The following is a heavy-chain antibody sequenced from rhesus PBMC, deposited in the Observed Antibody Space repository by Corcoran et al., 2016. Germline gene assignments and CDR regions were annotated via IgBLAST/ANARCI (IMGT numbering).Heavy chain of an antibody. Sequence: AQLVASGGGLVHPGGSLSLSCASSGFTFSSYVVPLFNSAPGKGLEWVSTISPSCDTFYADAVKGRFTISRDNAKNSFYLQMNSLRAEDTAVYYCAREPTGGSGGFDYWGQGVLVTVSS. CDR3: AREPTGGSGGFDY. J-gene: IGHJ4*01. CDR2: ISPSCDT. V-gene: IGHV3-72*01. D-gene: IGHD6-37*01. CDR1: GFTFSSYV.